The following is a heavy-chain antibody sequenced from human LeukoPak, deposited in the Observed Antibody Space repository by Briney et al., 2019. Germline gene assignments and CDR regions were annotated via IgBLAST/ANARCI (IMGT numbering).Heavy chain of an antibody. CDR3: ARGVWHYDL. V-gene: IGHV3-74*01. Sequence: GGSLRLSYAASGFAFSSYWMHWVRRAPGKGLVWVSRIKSDGITTTYADSVKGRFTISRDNAKNTLYLQMNSLRVDDTAVYYCARGVWHYDLWGRGTLVTVSS. CDR1: GFAFSSYW. CDR2: IKSDGITT. J-gene: IGHJ2*01.